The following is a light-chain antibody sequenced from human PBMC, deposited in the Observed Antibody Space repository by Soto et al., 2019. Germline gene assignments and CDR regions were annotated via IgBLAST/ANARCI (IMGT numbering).Light chain of an antibody. CDR2: NVS. CDR3: SSYTSSNTYV. V-gene: IGLV2-14*03. Sequence: QSALTQPASVSGSPGQSIAISCTGTSSDVGGYNSVSWYQQHPGKAPKLMMYNVSNRPSGVSDRFSGSKSGNTASLTISGLQAEDEADYYCSSYTSSNTYVFGTGTKVTVL. CDR1: SSDVGGYNS. J-gene: IGLJ1*01.